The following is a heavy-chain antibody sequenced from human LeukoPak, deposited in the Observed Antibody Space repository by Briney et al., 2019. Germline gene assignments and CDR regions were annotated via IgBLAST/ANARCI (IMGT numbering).Heavy chain of an antibody. V-gene: IGHV3-9*01. CDR1: GFTFDDYA. D-gene: IGHD6-19*01. CDR3: AGSRIYYYHYMDV. J-gene: IGHJ6*03. CDR2: ISWNSGSI. Sequence: ESGGSLRLSCAASGFTFDDYAMHWVRQAPGKGLEWVSGISWNSGSIGYADSVKGRFTISRDNAKNSLYLQMNSLRAEDTAVYYCAGSRIYYYHYMDVWGKGTTVTVSS.